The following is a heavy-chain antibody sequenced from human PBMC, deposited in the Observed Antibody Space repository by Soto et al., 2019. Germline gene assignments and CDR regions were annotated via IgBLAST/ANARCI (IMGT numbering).Heavy chain of an antibody. J-gene: IGHJ6*02. D-gene: IGHD3-10*01. CDR1: GGSISSYY. Sequence: SETLSLTCTVFGGSISSYYWSWIRQPPGKGLEWIGYIYYSGSTNYNPSLKSRVTISVVTSKNQFSLKLSSVTAADTAVYYCARGRFGELSVDYYYYGMEVWGQGTTVTVSS. V-gene: IGHV4-59*01. CDR2: IYYSGST. CDR3: ARGRFGELSVDYYYYGMEV.